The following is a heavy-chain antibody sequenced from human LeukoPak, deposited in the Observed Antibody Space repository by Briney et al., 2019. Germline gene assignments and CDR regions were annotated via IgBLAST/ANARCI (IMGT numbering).Heavy chain of an antibody. D-gene: IGHD2-2*01. J-gene: IGHJ4*02. V-gene: IGHV1-18*01. CDR2: ISVYSGNT. Sequence: GASVKVSCKASGYTFTSYGISWVRQAPGQGLEWMGWISVYSGNTNYAQNFQGRVTMTTDTSTSTAYMELSSPRSEDTAVYYCARGDVVVPAAMDYWGQGTLVTVSS. CDR1: GYTFTSYG. CDR3: ARGDVVVPAAMDY.